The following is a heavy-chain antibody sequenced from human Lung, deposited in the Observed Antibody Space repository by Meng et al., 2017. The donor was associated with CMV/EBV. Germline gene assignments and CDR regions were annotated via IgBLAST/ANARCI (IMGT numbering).Heavy chain of an antibody. CDR3: ASASSGWYNNWFDP. CDR1: GGSFSGYY. D-gene: IGHD6-19*01. Sequence: SXTLSLXCAVHGGSFSGYYWSWIRQPPGKGLEWIGEINHSGSTNYNPSLKSRVTISVDTSKNQFSLKLSSVTAADTAVYYCASASSGWYNNWFDPWGQGPLVTVSS. J-gene: IGHJ5*02. CDR2: INHSGST. V-gene: IGHV4-34*01.